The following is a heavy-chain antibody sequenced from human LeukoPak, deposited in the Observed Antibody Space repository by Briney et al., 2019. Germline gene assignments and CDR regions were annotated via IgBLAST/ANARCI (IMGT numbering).Heavy chain of an antibody. D-gene: IGHD3-3*01. J-gene: IGHJ4*02. V-gene: IGHV4-4*07. CDR3: AREVDEFWSGYYSYYFDY. CDR1: GGSISSYY. CDR2: IHTSGST. Sequence: SETLSLTCTVSGGSISSYYWSWIRQPAGKGLEWIGRIHTSGSTNYNPSLKSRVTMSVDTSKNQFSLKLSSVTAADTAVYYCAREVDEFWSGYYSYYFDYWGQGTLVTVSS.